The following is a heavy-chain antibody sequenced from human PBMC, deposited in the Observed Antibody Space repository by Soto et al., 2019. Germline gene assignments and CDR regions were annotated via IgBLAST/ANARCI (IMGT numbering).Heavy chain of an antibody. V-gene: IGHV4-30-4*01. CDR2: IYYTGSA. J-gene: IGHJ4*02. Sequence: QVPLQESGPGLVKPSQTLSLSCTVSGGSISSGDDYWIWIRQSPGKGLEWIGYIYYTGSADYNQSLKSRITVSIETSKNPFSVKLSSVTAADTAVYYCARVSYSFGVEIWGKGTLVTVSS. CDR1: GGSISSGDDY. D-gene: IGHD5-18*01. CDR3: ARVSYSFGVEI.